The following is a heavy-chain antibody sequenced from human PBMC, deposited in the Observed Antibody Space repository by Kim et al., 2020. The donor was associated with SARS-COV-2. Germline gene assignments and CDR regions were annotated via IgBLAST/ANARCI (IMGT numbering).Heavy chain of an antibody. J-gene: IGHJ6*02. V-gene: IGHV1-69*13. D-gene: IGHD4-17*01. CDR2: IIPIFGTA. Sequence: SVKVSCKASGGTFSSYAISWVRQAPGQGLEWMGGIIPIFGTANYAQKFQGRVTITADESTSTAYMELSSLRSEDTAVYYCARGEGTVTRGDYYYYGMDVWGQGTTVTVSS. CDR1: GGTFSSYA. CDR3: ARGEGTVTRGDYYYYGMDV.